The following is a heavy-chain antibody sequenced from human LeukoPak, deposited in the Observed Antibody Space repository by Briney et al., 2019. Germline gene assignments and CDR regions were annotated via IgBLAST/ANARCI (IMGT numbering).Heavy chain of an antibody. Sequence: SETLSLTCTVSGGSISSSSYYWGWIRQPPGKGLEWIGSIYYSGSTYYNPSLKSRVTISVDTSKNQFSLKLSSVTAADTAVYYCARRDNTMTSFDYWGQGTLVTVSS. V-gene: IGHV4-39*01. D-gene: IGHD3-22*01. CDR2: IYYSGST. CDR3: ARRDNTMTSFDY. CDR1: GGSISSSSYY. J-gene: IGHJ4*02.